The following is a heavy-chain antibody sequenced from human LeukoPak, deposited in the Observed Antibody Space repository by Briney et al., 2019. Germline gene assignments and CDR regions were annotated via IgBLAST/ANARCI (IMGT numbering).Heavy chain of an antibody. Sequence: SETLSLTCKVSGDSIRSMSYYWGWIRQSPGKGLEWIATVYSSGTTYFNPSVKSRVTIFMDPSKNQFSLKLTSVTAADTAVYYCARQAGGGNDAFDIWGQGKMVTVSS. J-gene: IGHJ3*02. V-gene: IGHV4-39*01. D-gene: IGHD1-14*01. CDR1: GDSIRSMSYY. CDR3: ARQAGGGNDAFDI. CDR2: VYSSGTT.